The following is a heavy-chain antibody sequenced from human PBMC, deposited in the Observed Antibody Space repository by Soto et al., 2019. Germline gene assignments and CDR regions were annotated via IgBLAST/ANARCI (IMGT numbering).Heavy chain of an antibody. J-gene: IGHJ4*02. D-gene: IGHD1-1*01. Sequence: GGSLRLSCAAAGCTFSDYYMSWIRQAPGKGLEWVSYITSDGSPIYYADSVRGRFTISRDSAKNSVSLQMNSLRAEDTAMYYCAGGEMSTIPFDYWGQGTLVTVSS. CDR2: ITSDGSPI. CDR1: GCTFSDYY. CDR3: AGGEMSTIPFDY. V-gene: IGHV3-11*01.